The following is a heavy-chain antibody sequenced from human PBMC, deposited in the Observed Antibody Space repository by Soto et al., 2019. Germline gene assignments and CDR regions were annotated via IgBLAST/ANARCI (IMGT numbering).Heavy chain of an antibody. V-gene: IGHV4-34*01. CDR3: ARGIAAAGYYFDY. CDR2: INHSGST. J-gene: IGHJ4*02. D-gene: IGHD6-13*01. CDR1: GGSFSGYY. Sequence: SETLSLTCAVYGGSFSGYYWSWIRQPPGKGLEWIGEINHSGSTNYNPSLKSRVTISVDTSKNQFSLKLSSVTAADTAVYYCARGIAAAGYYFDYWGQGTLVTVSS.